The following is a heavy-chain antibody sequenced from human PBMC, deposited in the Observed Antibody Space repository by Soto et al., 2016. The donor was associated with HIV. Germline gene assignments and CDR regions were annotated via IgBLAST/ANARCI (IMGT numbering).Heavy chain of an antibody. Sequence: QLQLQESGPGLVKPSETLSLLCSVSGGSIVMSTYYWGWIRQSPGKGLEWVGSTHFRGTTDYNPSLKSRVTISVDTSKNQFSLKLTSVTAADTAVYYCARRTTYYDHVWGPLDVWGQGTTVTVSS. V-gene: IGHV4-39*01. CDR1: GGSIVMSTYY. CDR3: ARRTTYYDHVWGPLDV. CDR2: THFRGTT. D-gene: IGHD3-16*01. J-gene: IGHJ6*02.